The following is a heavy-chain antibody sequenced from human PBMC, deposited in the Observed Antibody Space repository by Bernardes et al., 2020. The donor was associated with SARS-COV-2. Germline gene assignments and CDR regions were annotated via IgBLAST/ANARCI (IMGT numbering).Heavy chain of an antibody. CDR2: ISTSGSYI. CDR3: ARDSYYYDASGYYLYYFDY. Sequence: GRSLRLSCAASGFTFSSYSMNWVRQAPGKGLEWVSSISTSGSYIYYADSVKGRFTISRDNAKNSLYLQMNSLRAEDTAVYYCARDSYYYDASGYYLYYFDYWGQGTLVTVSS. V-gene: IGHV3-21*01. J-gene: IGHJ4*02. D-gene: IGHD3-22*01. CDR1: GFTFSSYS.